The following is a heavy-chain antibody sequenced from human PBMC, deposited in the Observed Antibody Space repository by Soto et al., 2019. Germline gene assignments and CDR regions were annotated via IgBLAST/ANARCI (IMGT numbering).Heavy chain of an antibody. CDR3: ARDRGSHYYYGMDV. Sequence: GGSLRLSCAASGFTVSSNYMSWVRQVPGKGLEWVAVIWYDGSNKYYADSVKGRFTISRDNSKNTLYLQMNSLRAEDTAVYYCARDRGSHYYYGMDVWGQGTTVTVSS. D-gene: IGHD3-10*01. J-gene: IGHJ6*02. CDR2: IWYDGSNK. V-gene: IGHV3-33*08. CDR1: GFTVSSNY.